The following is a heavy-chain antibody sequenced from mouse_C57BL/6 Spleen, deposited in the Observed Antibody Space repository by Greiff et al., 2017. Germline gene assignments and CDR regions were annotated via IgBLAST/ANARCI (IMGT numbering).Heavy chain of an antibody. CDR3: ARRITTVEVYFDY. V-gene: IGHV5-4*03. CDR1: GFTFSSYA. Sequence: EVKLMESGGGLVKPGGSLKLSCAASGFTFSSYAMSWVRQTPEKRLEWVATLSDGGRYTYYPDNVKGRFTISRDNAKNNLYLQMSHLKSEDTAMYYCARRITTVEVYFDYWGQGTTLTVSS. J-gene: IGHJ2*01. D-gene: IGHD1-1*01. CDR2: LSDGGRYT.